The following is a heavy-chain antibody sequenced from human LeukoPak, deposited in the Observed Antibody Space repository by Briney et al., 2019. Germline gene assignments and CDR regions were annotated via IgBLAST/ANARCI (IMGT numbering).Heavy chain of an antibody. CDR1: GGSFSGNY. J-gene: IGHJ4*02. CDR3: ARGYGSGSYYTY. D-gene: IGHD3-10*01. Sequence: PSETLSLTCAVYGGSFSGNYWSWLRQPPGKGLEWIGEINPSGSTNYNPSLKSRVTISIDTPKNQFSLKLSSVTAADTAVYYCARGYGSGSYYTYWGQGTLVTVSS. V-gene: IGHV4-34*01. CDR2: INPSGST.